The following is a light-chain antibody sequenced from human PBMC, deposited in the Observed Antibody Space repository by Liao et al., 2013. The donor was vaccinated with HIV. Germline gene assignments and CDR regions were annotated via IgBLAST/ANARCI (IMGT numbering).Light chain of an antibody. V-gene: IGLV3-1*01. CDR2: QDT. Sequence: SYKLTQPPSVSVSPGQTASITCSGDKLGDKYACWYQQKPGQSPVLVIYQDTKRPSGIPERFSGSNSGNTATLTISGTQTMDEADYYCQAWDNSTYVFGTGTKVTVL. CDR1: KLGDKY. J-gene: IGLJ1*01. CDR3: QAWDNSTYV.